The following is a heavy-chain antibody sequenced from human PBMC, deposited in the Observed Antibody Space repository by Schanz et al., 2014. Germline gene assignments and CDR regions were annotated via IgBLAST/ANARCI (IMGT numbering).Heavy chain of an antibody. D-gene: IGHD3-10*01. Sequence: QVQLVQSGAEVKKPGASVKVSCKASGYTFTNFFLHWVRQAPGQGLEWMGKIIPVLNIATYAQRFQGRVSITADTSTNTAYMELSSLTSEDTAVHYCARGRGFYDYWGQGTLVTVSS. CDR1: GYTFTNFF. CDR2: IIPVLNIA. CDR3: ARGRGFYDY. J-gene: IGHJ4*02. V-gene: IGHV1-69*04.